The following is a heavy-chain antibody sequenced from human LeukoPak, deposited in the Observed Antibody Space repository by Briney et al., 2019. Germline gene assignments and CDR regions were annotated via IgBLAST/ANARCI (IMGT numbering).Heavy chain of an antibody. V-gene: IGHV3-23*01. Sequence: GGSLRLSCTASGFTFRTYAMNWVRQAPGKGLEWVSAISGSGGSTYYADSVKGRFTISRDNSKNTLYLQMNSLRAEDTAVYYCAKEHPGYYDSSGYRPFDYWGQGTLVTVSS. D-gene: IGHD3-22*01. CDR3: AKEHPGYYDSSGYRPFDY. J-gene: IGHJ4*02. CDR1: GFTFRTYA. CDR2: ISGSGGST.